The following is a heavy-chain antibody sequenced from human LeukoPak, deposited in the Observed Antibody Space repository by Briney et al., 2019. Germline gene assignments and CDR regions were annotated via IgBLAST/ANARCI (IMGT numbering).Heavy chain of an antibody. J-gene: IGHJ6*02. CDR2: IYYSGST. CDR1: GGSISSYY. CDR3: ARITAATTHYYYYGMDV. Sequence: SETLSLTCTVSGGSISSYYWSWIRQPPGKGLEWIGDIYYSGSTNYNPSLKSRVTISVDTSKNQFSLKLSSVAAADTAVYYCARITAATTHYYYYGMDVWGQGTTVTVSS. V-gene: IGHV4-59*08. D-gene: IGHD1/OR15-1a*01.